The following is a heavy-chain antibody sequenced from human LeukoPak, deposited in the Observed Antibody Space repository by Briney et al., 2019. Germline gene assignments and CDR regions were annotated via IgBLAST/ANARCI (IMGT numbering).Heavy chain of an antibody. CDR1: GFTFSDYY. CDR2: ISSDGHTI. CDR3: AKDLEVVTPFDY. Sequence: PGGSLRLSCAASGFTFSDYYMNWIRQAPGKGLEGVSYISSDGHTIYYADSVKGRFTISRDNSKNTLYLQMNSLRAEDTAVYYCAKDLEVVTPFDYWGQGTLVTVSS. J-gene: IGHJ4*02. V-gene: IGHV3-11*04. D-gene: IGHD3-22*01.